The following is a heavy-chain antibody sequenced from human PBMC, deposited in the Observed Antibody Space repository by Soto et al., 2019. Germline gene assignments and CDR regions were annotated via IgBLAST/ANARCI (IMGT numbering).Heavy chain of an antibody. V-gene: IGHV3-53*01. Sequence: GGSLRLSCAASGFTVSSNYISWVRQVPGKGLEWVSVIYSGGSTYYADSVKGRFTISRDNSKNTLYLQMNSLRAEDTAVYYCARGSGIAAAGRFDPWGQGTLVTVSS. CDR3: ARGSGIAAAGRFDP. CDR1: GFTVSSNY. CDR2: IYSGGST. J-gene: IGHJ5*02. D-gene: IGHD6-13*01.